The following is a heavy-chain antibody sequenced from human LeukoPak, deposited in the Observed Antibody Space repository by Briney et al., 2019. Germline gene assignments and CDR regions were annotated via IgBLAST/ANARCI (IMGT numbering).Heavy chain of an antibody. D-gene: IGHD6-13*01. J-gene: IGHJ4*02. CDR3: ARSSSSSSYALGY. CDR1: GGSISSSYYY. Sequence: SETLSLTCTVSGGSISSSYYYWGWIRQPPGKGLEWIGSIYYSGSTYYNPPLKSRVTISVDASKNQFSLKLSSVTAADTAMYYCARSSSSSSYALGYWGQGTLVTVSS. V-gene: IGHV4-39*01. CDR2: IYYSGST.